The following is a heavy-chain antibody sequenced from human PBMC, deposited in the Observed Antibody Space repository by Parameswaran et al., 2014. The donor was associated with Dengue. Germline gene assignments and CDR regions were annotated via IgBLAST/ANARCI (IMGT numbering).Heavy chain of an antibody. J-gene: IGHJ6*03. Sequence: VRQMPGKGLEWVGFIRSKAYGGTTEYAASVKGRFTISRDDSKSIAYLQMNSLKTEDTAVYYCTRVSYGPYYYYYYMDVWGKGPRSPSP. D-gene: IGHD5-18*01. V-gene: IGHV3-49*02. CDR3: TRVSYGPYYYYYYMDV. CDR2: IRSKAYGGTT.